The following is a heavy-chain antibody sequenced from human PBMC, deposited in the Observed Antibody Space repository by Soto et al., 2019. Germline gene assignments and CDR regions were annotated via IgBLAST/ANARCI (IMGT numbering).Heavy chain of an antibody. CDR1: GGTFSSYA. Sequence: QVQLVQSGAEVKKPVSSVKVSCKSSGGTFSSYAISWGRQAPGQGLEWRGGIIPIFGTANYAQKFQGIVTITADESTSTAYMEMSSLRSEDTAVYYCASRLLSGLPGEGYGMDVWGQGTTVTVSS. D-gene: IGHD3-10*01. J-gene: IGHJ6*02. V-gene: IGHV1-69*01. CDR3: ASRLLSGLPGEGYGMDV. CDR2: IIPIFGTA.